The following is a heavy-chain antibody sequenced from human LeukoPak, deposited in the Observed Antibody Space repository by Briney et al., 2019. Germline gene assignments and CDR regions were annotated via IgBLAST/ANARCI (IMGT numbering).Heavy chain of an antibody. CDR1: GFTFSSYS. CDR3: AREYSGYDWVFDY. D-gene: IGHD5-12*01. CDR2: ISSSSSYI. Sequence: GGSLRLSCAASGFTFSSYSMSWVRQAPGKGLEWVSSISSSSSYIYYADSVKGRFTISRDNAKNSLYLQMNSLRAEDTAVYYCAREYSGYDWVFDYWGQGTLVTVSS. V-gene: IGHV3-21*01. J-gene: IGHJ4*02.